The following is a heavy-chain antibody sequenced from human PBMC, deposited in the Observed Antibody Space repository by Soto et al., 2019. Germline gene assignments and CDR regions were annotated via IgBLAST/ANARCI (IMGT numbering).Heavy chain of an antibody. CDR2: ISGSGGST. V-gene: IGHV3-23*01. CDR1: GFTFSSYA. Sequence: GGSLRLSCAASGFTFSSYAMSWVRQAPGKGLEWVSAISGSGGSTYYADSVKGRSTISRDNSKNTLYLQMNSLRAEDTAVYYCAKGWRDGYNPDYWGQGTLVTVSS. D-gene: IGHD5-12*01. J-gene: IGHJ4*02. CDR3: AKGWRDGYNPDY.